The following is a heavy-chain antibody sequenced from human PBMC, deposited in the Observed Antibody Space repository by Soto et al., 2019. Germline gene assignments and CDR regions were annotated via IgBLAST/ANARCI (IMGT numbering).Heavy chain of an antibody. CDR1: GFTFSSYG. V-gene: IGHV3-33*01. CDR3: ARDGCIGPCWYNWNDPDEHYYYYYGMDV. D-gene: IGHD1-1*01. CDR2: IWYDGGNK. J-gene: IGHJ6*02. Sequence: PGGSLRLSCAASGFTFSSYGMHWVRQAPGKGLEWVAVIWYDGGNKYYADSVKGRFTISRDNSKNTLYLQMNSLRAEDTAVYYCARDGCIGPCWYNWNDPDEHYYYYYGMDVWGQGTTVTVSS.